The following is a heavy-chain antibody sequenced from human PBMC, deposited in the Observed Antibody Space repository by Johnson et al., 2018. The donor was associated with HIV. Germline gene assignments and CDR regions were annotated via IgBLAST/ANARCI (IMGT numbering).Heavy chain of an antibody. CDR2: IYSGGRT. V-gene: IGHV3-66*01. Sequence: LVVSGGGLVQPGGSLRLSCAASGFTVNSNYINWVRQAPGKGLECVSGIYSGGRTYYADSVKGRFTISRDNSKNTLYLQMNSLRADDTAVYFCARDRRYYVSIGYYHDAFDIWGQGTMVSVSS. CDR3: ARDRRYYVSIGYYHDAFDI. J-gene: IGHJ3*02. D-gene: IGHD3-22*01. CDR1: GFTVNSNY.